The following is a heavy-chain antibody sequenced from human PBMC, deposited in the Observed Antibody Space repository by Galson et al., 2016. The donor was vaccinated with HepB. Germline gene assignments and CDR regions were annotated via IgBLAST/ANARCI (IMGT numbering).Heavy chain of an antibody. CDR3: AREMHVAAAAAFDF. CDR2: ISSGSSYI. V-gene: IGHV3-21*01. D-gene: IGHD6-13*01. J-gene: IGHJ4*02. CDR1: GFTFNGYN. Sequence: SLRLSCAGSGFTFNGYNMNWVRQAPGKGPEWVSSISSGSSYIYYADSVKGRFTISRDNFKNSLYLQMNSLKVEDTAVYYCAREMHVAAAAAFDFWGRGTLVTVSS.